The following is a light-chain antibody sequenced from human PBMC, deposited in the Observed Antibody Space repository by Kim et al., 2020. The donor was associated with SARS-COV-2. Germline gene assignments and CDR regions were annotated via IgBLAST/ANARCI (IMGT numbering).Light chain of an antibody. CDR3: MLSYGGAPWV. V-gene: IGLV7-46*01. CDR1: SGADTGGRY. Sequence: GGIGTITSGSSSGADTGGRYPYRFQQEHGQAPRKLIYDTDVKHAWTPALFSGSLLRGKAALTLSRAQPEDEAEYYCMLSYGGAPWVFGGGTQLTVL. CDR2: DTD. J-gene: IGLJ3*02.